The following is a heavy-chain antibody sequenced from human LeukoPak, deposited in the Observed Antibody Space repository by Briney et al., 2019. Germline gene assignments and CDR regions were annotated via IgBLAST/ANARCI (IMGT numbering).Heavy chain of an antibody. Sequence: PGGSLRLSCAASGFTFSSYWMSWVRQAPGKGLEWVANIKQDGSEKYYVDSVKGRFTISRDNAKNSLYLQMNSLRAEDTAVYYCARELGVVFSHYFDYWGQGTLVTVSS. V-gene: IGHV3-7*01. CDR2: IKQDGSEK. D-gene: IGHD2-8*01. CDR1: GFTFSSYW. CDR3: ARELGVVFSHYFDY. J-gene: IGHJ4*02.